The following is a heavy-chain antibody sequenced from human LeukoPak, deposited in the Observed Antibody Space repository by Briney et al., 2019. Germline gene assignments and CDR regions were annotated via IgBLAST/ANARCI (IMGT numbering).Heavy chain of an antibody. D-gene: IGHD3-10*01. CDR2: ISRSGDTL. Sequence: GGSLRLSCAAFGFTFSSYSMTWIRQAPGKGLEWISYISRSGDTLYYADSVEGRFTISRDNAKNSLYLQMNSLRAEDTAVYYCAREVIIFPDYYYYGMDVWGQGTTVTVSS. CDR1: GFTFSSYS. V-gene: IGHV3-48*04. CDR3: AREVIIFPDYYYYGMDV. J-gene: IGHJ6*02.